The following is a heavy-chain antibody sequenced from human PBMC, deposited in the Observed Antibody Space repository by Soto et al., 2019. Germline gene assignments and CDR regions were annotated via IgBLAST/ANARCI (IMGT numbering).Heavy chain of an antibody. CDR2: IKSKTDGGTT. D-gene: IGHD3-3*01. V-gene: IGHV3-15*07. J-gene: IGHJ4*02. CDR3: TRTTIFGVVIDSDY. Sequence: ESGGGLVKPGGSLRLSCAASGFTFSNAWMNWVRQAPGKGLEWVGRIKSKTDGGTTDYAAPVKGRFTISRDDSKNTLYLQMNSLKTEDTAVYYCTRTTIFGVVIDSDYWGQGTLVTVSS. CDR1: GFTFSNAW.